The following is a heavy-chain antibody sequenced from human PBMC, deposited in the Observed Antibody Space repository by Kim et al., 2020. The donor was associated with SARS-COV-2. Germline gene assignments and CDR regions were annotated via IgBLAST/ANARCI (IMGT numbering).Heavy chain of an antibody. Sequence: SETLSLTCTVSGGSVSSGSYYWSWIRQPPGKGLEWIGYIYYSGSTNYNPSLKSRVTISVDTSKNQFSLKLSSVTAADTAVYYCARDSGLKTAPYRFDPWGQGTLVTVSS. CDR3: ARDSGLKTAPYRFDP. CDR2: IYYSGST. D-gene: IGHD1-26*01. CDR1: GGSVSSGSYY. V-gene: IGHV4-61*01. J-gene: IGHJ5*02.